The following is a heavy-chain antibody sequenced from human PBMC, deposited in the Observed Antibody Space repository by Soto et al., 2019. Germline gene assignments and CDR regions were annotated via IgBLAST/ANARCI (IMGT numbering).Heavy chain of an antibody. Sequence: SVKVSCKASGGTFSSYAISWVRQAPGQGLEWMGGIIPIFGTANYAQKFQGRVTITADESTSTAYMELSSLRSEDTAVYYCAADSYIVVVPAAMLAFDIWGQGTMVTVSS. V-gene: IGHV1-69*13. D-gene: IGHD2-2*01. CDR2: IIPIFGTA. CDR1: GGTFSSYA. CDR3: AADSYIVVVPAAMLAFDI. J-gene: IGHJ3*02.